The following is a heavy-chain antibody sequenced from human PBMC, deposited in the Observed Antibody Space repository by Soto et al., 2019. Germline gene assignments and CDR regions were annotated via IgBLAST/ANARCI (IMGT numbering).Heavy chain of an antibody. CDR3: AKDRTVAARNFDY. Sequence: AGGSLRLSCAVSGFTVSNNYMSWVRQAPGKGLEGVSVIYSGGYTAYGDSVKGRFTISRDNSKNTLYLQMNSLRAEDSAVYYCAKDRTVAARNFDYWGQGTQVT. V-gene: IGHV3-53*01. CDR2: IYSGGYT. D-gene: IGHD6-6*01. J-gene: IGHJ4*02. CDR1: GFTVSNNY.